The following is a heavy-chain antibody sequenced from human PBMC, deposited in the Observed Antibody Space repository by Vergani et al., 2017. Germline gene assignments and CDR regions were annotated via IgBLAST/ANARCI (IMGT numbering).Heavy chain of an antibody. Sequence: QVQLQQWGAGLLKPSETLSLTCAVYGGSFSGYYWTWIRQPPGKGLEWIGEIHHSGSTNYTPSLKSRVTISVDTSNNQFSLRMTSLTAADTAIYYCARDRDLYCRSTTSCHNWFDPWGQGSLVTVSS. V-gene: IGHV4-34*01. D-gene: IGHD2/OR15-2a*01. CDR3: ARDRDLYCRSTTSCHNWFDP. CDR1: GGSFSGYY. J-gene: IGHJ5*02. CDR2: IHHSGST.